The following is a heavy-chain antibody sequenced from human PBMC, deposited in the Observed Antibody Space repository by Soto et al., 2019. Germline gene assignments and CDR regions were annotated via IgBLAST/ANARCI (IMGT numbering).Heavy chain of an antibody. J-gene: IGHJ6*02. CDR3: ARARSYYDFWSGYSYYYYGMDV. V-gene: IGHV4-38-2*01. Sequence: PSETLSLTCAVSGYSISSGYYWGWIRQPPGKGLEWIGSIYHSGSTYYNPSLKSRVTISVDTSKNQFSLKLSSVTAADTAVYYCARARSYYDFWSGYSYYYYGMDVWGQGTTVTVSS. CDR2: IYHSGST. CDR1: GYSISSGYY. D-gene: IGHD3-3*01.